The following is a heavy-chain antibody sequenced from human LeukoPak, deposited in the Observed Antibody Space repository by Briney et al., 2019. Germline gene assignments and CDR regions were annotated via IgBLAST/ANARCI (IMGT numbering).Heavy chain of an antibody. CDR1: GGSISSYY. CDR2: IYYSGST. V-gene: IGHV4-59*01. CDR3: ASDYVWGSYRWSY. J-gene: IGHJ4*02. D-gene: IGHD3-16*02. Sequence: PSETLSLTCTVSGGSISSYYWSWIRQPPGKGLEWIGYIYYSGSTNYNPSLKSRVTISVDTSKNQFPLKLSSVTAADTAVYYCASDYVWGSYRWSYWGQGTLVTVSS.